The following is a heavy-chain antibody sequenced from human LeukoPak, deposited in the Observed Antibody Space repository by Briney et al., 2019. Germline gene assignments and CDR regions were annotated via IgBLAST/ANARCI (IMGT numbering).Heavy chain of an antibody. D-gene: IGHD3-10*01. CDR1: GFTFSSNA. J-gene: IGHJ4*02. CDR2: ISGSGGST. Sequence: GGYLRLSCAASGFTFSSNAMSWVRKAPGKGLEWVSAISGSGGSTYYADSVKGRFTISRDNSKNTLYLQMNSLRAEDTGVYYCAKERQRVGWGSYYGGFDYSGQGTLVTVTS. CDR3: AKERQRVGWGSYYGGFDY. V-gene: IGHV3-23*01.